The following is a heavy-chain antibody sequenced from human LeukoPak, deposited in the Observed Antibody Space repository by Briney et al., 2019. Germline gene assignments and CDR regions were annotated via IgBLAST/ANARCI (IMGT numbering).Heavy chain of an antibody. J-gene: IGHJ3*02. CDR2: ISFDATKE. D-gene: IGHD1-1*01. V-gene: IGHV3-30*17. Sequence: GWSLRLFCAAAGFTVSNYARHGGRQASGKGLEWVAVISFDATKEYFGKSVKGRFTISRDNSKATLYLQMHRLRIEDTALYFCARFKVGTNTTQKNAFDIWGRGTVVAVSS. CDR3: ARFKVGTNTTQKNAFDI. CDR1: GFTVSNYA.